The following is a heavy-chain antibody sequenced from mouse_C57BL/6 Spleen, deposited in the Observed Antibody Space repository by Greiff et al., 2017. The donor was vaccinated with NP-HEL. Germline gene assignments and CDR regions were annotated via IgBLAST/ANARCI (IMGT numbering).Heavy chain of an antibody. CDR2: IDPENGDT. D-gene: IGHD2-1*01. Sequence: VQLQQSGAELVRPGASVKLSCTASGFNIKDDYMHWVKQRPEQGLEWIGWIDPENGDTEYASKFQGKATITADTSSNTAYLQLSSLTSEDTAVYYCTTPRLLGDYWGQGTTLTVSS. CDR3: TTPRLLGDY. J-gene: IGHJ2*01. V-gene: IGHV14-4*01. CDR1: GFNIKDDY.